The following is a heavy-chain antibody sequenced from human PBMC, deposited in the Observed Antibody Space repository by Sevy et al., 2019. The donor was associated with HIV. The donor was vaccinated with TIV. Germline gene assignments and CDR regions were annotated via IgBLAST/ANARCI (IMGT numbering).Heavy chain of an antibody. V-gene: IGHV3-7*03. CDR1: GFTFSSYW. Sequence: GGSMRLSCATSGFTFSSYWMSWVRQAPGKGKERVANIKQDGSEKYYVYCVKGRFTISRDNAKNSLYLQMNSLRADETAVYYCARRPYMVRVVIGRGAFDIWGQGTMVTVSS. J-gene: IGHJ3*02. CDR2: IKQDGSEK. CDR3: ARRPYMVRVVIGRGAFDI. D-gene: IGHD3-10*01.